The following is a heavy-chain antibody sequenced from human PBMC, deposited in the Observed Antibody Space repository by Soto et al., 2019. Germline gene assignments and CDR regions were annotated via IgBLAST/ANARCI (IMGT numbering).Heavy chain of an antibody. D-gene: IGHD2-15*01. CDR2: IKSKTDGGTT. J-gene: IGHJ4*02. CDR1: GFTFSNAW. V-gene: IGHV3-15*01. Sequence: PGGSLRLSCAASGFTFSNAWMSWVRQAPGKGLEWVGRIKSKTDGGTTDYAAPVKGRFTISRDDSKNTLYLQMNSLKTEDTAVYYCTPDILGYCSGASCYGKTYWGQGTLFTVSS. CDR3: TPDILGYCSGASCYGKTY.